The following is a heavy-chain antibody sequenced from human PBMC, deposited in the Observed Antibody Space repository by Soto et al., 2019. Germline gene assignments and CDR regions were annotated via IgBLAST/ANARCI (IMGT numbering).Heavy chain of an antibody. CDR3: ATESGSTYGYFDY. CDR2: ISNSGST. D-gene: IGHD4-17*01. CDR1: GGSVSNSNYY. Sequence: TLSLTCTVSGGSVSNSNYYWGWIRQSPGKGLEWIGYISNSGSTGYNPSLKTRLSMSVDRSKNQFTLRLTSVTAADTAVYFCATESGSTYGYFDYWGQGTQVTVSS. V-gene: IGHV4-30-4*08. J-gene: IGHJ4*02.